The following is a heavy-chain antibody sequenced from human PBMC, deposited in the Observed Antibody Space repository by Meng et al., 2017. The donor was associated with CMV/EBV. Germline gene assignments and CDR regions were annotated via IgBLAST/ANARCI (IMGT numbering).Heavy chain of an antibody. CDR1: GFTFSSYW. D-gene: IGHD6-13*01. V-gene: IGHV3-7*01. J-gene: IGHJ4*02. CDR3: AKDTYSSLDY. CDR2: IKQDGSEK. Sequence: GGSLRLSCAVSGFTFSSYWMSWVRQAPGKGLEWVANIKQDGSEKYYVDSVKGRFTISRDNAKNSLYLQMNSLRAEDTAVYYCAKDTYSSLDYWGQGTLVTVSS.